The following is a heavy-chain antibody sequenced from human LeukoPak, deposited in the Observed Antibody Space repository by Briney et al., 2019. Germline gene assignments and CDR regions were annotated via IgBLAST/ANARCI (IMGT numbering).Heavy chain of an antibody. V-gene: IGHV4-59*08. CDR1: GGSISSYY. Sequence: SETLSLTCTVSGGSISSYYWSWIRQPPGKRLEWIGYIYYSGSTNYNPSLKSRVTISVDTSKNQFSLKLSSVTAADTAVYYCARQGLHHDDQFDYWGQGTLVTVSS. CDR2: IYYSGST. D-gene: IGHD2-21*02. J-gene: IGHJ4*02. CDR3: ARQGLHHDDQFDY.